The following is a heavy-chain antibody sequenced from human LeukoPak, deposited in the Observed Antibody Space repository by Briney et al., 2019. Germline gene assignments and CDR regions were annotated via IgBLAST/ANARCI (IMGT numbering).Heavy chain of an antibody. Sequence: GASVKVSCKASGYTFTSYDINWVRQATGQGLEWMGWMSPNSGNTGYAQKFQGRVTMTRNTSISTAYMELSSLRSEDTAVYYCARAGIAAAGLGNWGQGTLVTVSS. CDR3: ARAGIAAAGLGN. D-gene: IGHD6-13*01. CDR1: GYTFTSYD. J-gene: IGHJ4*02. CDR2: MSPNSGNT. V-gene: IGHV1-8*01.